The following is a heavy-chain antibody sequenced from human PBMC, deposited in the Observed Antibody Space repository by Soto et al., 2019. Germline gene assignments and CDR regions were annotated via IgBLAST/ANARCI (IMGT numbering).Heavy chain of an antibody. V-gene: IGHV1-69*01. J-gene: IGHJ5*02. CDR2: IIPIFGTA. CDR1: GGTFSSYA. D-gene: IGHD6-13*01. Sequence: QVQLVQSGAEVKKPGSSVKVSCKASGGTFSSYAISWVRQAPGQGLEWMGGIIPIFGTANYAQKFQGRVTITADESTSPAYMELSSLRSEDTAVYYCARDGYSSSWYSRYNWFDPWGQGTLVTVSS. CDR3: ARDGYSSSWYSRYNWFDP.